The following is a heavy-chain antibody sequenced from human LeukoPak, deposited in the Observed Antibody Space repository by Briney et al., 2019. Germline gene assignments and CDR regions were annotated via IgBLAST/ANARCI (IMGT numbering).Heavy chain of an antibody. CDR3: AKYSGSYYFSSGYFDY. J-gene: IGHJ4*02. Sequence: PGGTLRLSCAASGFTFSSYGMSWVRQAPGKGLEWVSAISGSGGSTYYADSVKGRFTISRDNSKNTLYLQMNSLRAEDTAVYYCAKYSGSYYFSSGYFDYWGQGTLVTVSS. D-gene: IGHD1-26*01. CDR1: GFTFSSYG. CDR2: ISGSGGST. V-gene: IGHV3-23*01.